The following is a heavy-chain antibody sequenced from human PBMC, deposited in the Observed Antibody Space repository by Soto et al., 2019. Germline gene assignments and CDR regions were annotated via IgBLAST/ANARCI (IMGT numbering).Heavy chain of an antibody. CDR1: GYTFTSYG. CDR3: ARGRYGDY. V-gene: IGHV1-18*01. Sequence: QVHLVQSGAEVKKPGASVKVSCKCSGYTFTSYGITWVRQAPGQGLEWMGWISAHNGNTNYAQKLQGRVTVTRDTPTSTAYMELRSLRSDYTAVYYCARGRYGDYWGQGALVTVSS. J-gene: IGHJ4*02. D-gene: IGHD1-1*01. CDR2: ISAHNGNT.